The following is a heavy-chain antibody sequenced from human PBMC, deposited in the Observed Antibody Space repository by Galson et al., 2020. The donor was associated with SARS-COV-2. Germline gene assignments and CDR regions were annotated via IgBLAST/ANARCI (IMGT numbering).Heavy chain of an antibody. Sequence: GGSLRLSCAASGYIFSNFVMTWVRQAPGKGLEWVGIYWHDGSQESYVGSVKGRFTISRDNSRNTLYLQMNSLRAEDTAIYYCARDNFGSLDYWGQGTLVTVSS. J-gene: IGHJ4*02. CDR3: ARDNFGSLDY. CDR2: YWHDGSQE. V-gene: IGHV3-33*01. D-gene: IGHD3-3*01. CDR1: GYIFSNFV.